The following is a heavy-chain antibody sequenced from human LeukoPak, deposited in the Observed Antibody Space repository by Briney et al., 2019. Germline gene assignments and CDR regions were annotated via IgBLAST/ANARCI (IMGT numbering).Heavy chain of an antibody. V-gene: IGHV4-38-2*02. J-gene: IGHJ4*02. CDR2: IEPSGST. Sequence: SETLSLTCTVSGYSISSGYYWGWIRQPPGKGLEWIGSIEPSGSTYYNPSLTSRVTISVDTSKPQFSLKLSSVTAADTAVYYCARDKGNYGWGSYKYWGQGTLVTVSS. CDR1: GYSISSGYY. CDR3: ARDKGNYGWGSYKY. D-gene: IGHD3-16*01.